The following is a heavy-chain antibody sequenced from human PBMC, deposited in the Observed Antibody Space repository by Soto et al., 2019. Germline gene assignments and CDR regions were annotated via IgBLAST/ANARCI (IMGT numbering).Heavy chain of an antibody. CDR3: ANLIVFHSSYYHDY. D-gene: IGHD1-26*01. J-gene: IGHJ4*01. V-gene: IGHV4-34*01. CDR2: INHSGNT. CDR1: GVPGVGYD. Sequence: SVPQSLPFAVVGVPGVGYDWSCIRKYPGKGLEWIGEINHSGNTNYNPSLKSRVTMLVDTSKNQFSLSLSSVTAADTAVYYCANLIVFHSSYYHDYWGHGTLVTVSS.